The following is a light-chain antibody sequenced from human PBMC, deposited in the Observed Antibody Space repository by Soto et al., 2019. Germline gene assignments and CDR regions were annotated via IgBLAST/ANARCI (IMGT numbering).Light chain of an antibody. CDR3: HQRSNWPLA. Sequence: EIVLTQSPATLSLSPGERATLSCRASQSVSSYLAWYQQKPGQAPRLLIYDASNRATGIPARFSGRGSGTDFPLTISSLEPEDFAVYYCHQRSNWPLAFGGGTKVEIK. CDR2: DAS. J-gene: IGKJ4*01. CDR1: QSVSSY. V-gene: IGKV3-11*01.